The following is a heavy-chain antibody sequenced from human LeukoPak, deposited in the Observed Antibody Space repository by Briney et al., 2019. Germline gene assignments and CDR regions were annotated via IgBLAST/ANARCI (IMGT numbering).Heavy chain of an antibody. V-gene: IGHV3-23*01. CDR3: AKLGWAGVVTSPPLH. CDR1: GFIFSSYA. D-gene: IGHD3-3*01. CDR2: IKSAGDTT. Sequence: GGSLRLSCAASGFIFSSYAMSWVRQAPGKGLEWVSTIKSAGDTTSYADSVKGRFTISRDNSKNTLYLQMNSLRDEDTAIYYCAKLGWAGVVTSPPLHWGQGTLVTVSS. J-gene: IGHJ4*02.